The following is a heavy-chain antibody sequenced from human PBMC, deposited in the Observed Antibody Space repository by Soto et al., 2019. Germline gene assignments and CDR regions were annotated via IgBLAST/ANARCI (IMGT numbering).Heavy chain of an antibody. J-gene: IGHJ4*02. V-gene: IGHV4-30-4*01. CDR3: ARGNTPIDY. Sequence: PSETLSLTCTVSGDSISSNNNYWSWIRQPPGKELEWIGVISYSGSTYYSPSLKSRVTISVDTSKNQFSLKLSSVTAADTAVYYCARGNTPIDYWGQGTLVTVSS. CDR2: ISYSGST. D-gene: IGHD2-2*02. CDR1: GDSISSNNNY.